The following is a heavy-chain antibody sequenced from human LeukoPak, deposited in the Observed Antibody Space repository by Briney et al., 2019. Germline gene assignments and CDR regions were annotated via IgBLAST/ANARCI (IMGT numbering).Heavy chain of an antibody. Sequence: MTSQTLSLTCAVSGGSISGGGYSWSWIRQPPGKGLEWIGYIYHSGSTYYNPSLKSRVTISIDRSKNQFSLKLSSVTAADTAVYYCARGYCSSTSCYLAYYWGQGTLVTVSS. V-gene: IGHV4-30-2*01. J-gene: IGHJ4*02. CDR2: IYHSGST. D-gene: IGHD2-2*01. CDR1: GGSISGGGYS. CDR3: ARGYCSSTSCYLAYY.